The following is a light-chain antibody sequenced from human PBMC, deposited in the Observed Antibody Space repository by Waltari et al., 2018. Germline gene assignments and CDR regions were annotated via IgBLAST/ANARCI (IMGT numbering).Light chain of an antibody. Sequence: QSALTQPRSVSGSPGQSVTISCTGTSSDVGGYNSVSWYQQDPGKAPKLLIFDVSERPSGVSDRFSGSKSCNTASLTISGLQAEDEADYHCCSFAAGNTVIFGGGTKLTVV. CDR2: DVS. V-gene: IGLV2-11*01. CDR3: CSFAAGNTVI. CDR1: SSDVGGYNS. J-gene: IGLJ2*01.